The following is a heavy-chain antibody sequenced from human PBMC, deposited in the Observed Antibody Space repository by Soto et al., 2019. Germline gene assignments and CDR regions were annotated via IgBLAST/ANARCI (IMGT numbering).Heavy chain of an antibody. CDR1: GFTFNNAW. Sequence: SGGSLRLSCAASGFTFNNAWMNWVRQAPGKGLEWVGRIKSKTDGGTIDYPAPVKGRFTISRDDSRNTLYLQMNSLTTKDTAVYYCTTAHPRGPDYWGQGTLVTVSS. V-gene: IGHV3-15*01. D-gene: IGHD5-12*01. J-gene: IGHJ4*02. CDR2: IKSKTDGGTI. CDR3: TTAHPRGPDY.